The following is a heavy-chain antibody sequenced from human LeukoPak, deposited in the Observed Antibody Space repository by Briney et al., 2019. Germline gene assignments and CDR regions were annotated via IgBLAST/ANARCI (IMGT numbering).Heavy chain of an antibody. D-gene: IGHD2-2*02. Sequence: SETLSLTCTVSGGSISSGDYYWSWIRQPPGKGLEWIGYIYYSGSTYYNPSLKSRVTISVDTSKNQFSLKLSSVTAADTAVYYCARLTRTLYFDIWGQGTMVTVSS. CDR2: IYYSGST. V-gene: IGHV4-30-4*01. CDR3: ARLTRTLYFDI. J-gene: IGHJ3*02. CDR1: GGSISSGDYY.